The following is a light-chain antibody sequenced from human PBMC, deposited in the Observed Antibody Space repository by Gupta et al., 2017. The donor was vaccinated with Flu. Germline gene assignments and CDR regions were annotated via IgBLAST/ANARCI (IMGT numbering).Light chain of an antibody. CDR2: DAS. J-gene: IGKJ4*01. V-gene: IGKV3-11*01. CDR3: QQRFNGHPKRT. CDR1: QSVYNY. Sequence: EIVLTQSPATLSLSPGERATLSCRASQSVYNYLAWYQQKPGQAPRLLIYDASNRATGITARFSGSGDATAVSIPIISRVPADFAVYYCQQRFNGHPKRTFGGGTKVEI.